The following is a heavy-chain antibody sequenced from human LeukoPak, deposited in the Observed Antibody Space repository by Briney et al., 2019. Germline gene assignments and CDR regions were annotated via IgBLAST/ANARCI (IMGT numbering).Heavy chain of an antibody. CDR1: GYTFTSYD. Sequence: GASVKVSCKASGYTFTSYDINWVRQATGQGLEWMGWMNPNSGNTGYAQKFQGRVTMTRNTSINTAYMELSSLRSEDTAVYYCARAPRSYALYSGSYWSAFDIWGQGTMVTVSS. CDR3: ARAPRSYALYSGSYWSAFDI. CDR2: MNPNSGNT. V-gene: IGHV1-8*01. D-gene: IGHD1-26*01. J-gene: IGHJ3*02.